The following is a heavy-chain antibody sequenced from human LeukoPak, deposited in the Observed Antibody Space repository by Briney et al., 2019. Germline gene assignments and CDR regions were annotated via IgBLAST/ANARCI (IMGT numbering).Heavy chain of an antibody. J-gene: IGHJ5*02. Sequence: SETLSLTCTVSGGPISSSTYYWGWIRQPPGKGLEWIGTIYYRGSTYYNPSLKSRVTISVDTSKNQFSLKLTSVTAADTAVYYCARLGRTYYDFWSGPRGQGTLVTVSS. D-gene: IGHD3-3*01. CDR3: ARLGRTYYDFWSGP. CDR1: GGPISSSTYY. V-gene: IGHV4-39*01. CDR2: IYYRGST.